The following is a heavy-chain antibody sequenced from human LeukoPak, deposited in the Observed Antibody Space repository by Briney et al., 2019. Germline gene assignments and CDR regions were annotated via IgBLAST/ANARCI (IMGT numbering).Heavy chain of an antibody. CDR1: GGSISSSNYY. CDR2: IYHSGST. J-gene: IGHJ3*02. CDR3: ARCPMIVGRAFDI. V-gene: IGHV4-39*02. Sequence: SETLSLTCTVSGGSISSSNYYWGWIRQPPGKGLEWIGNIYHSGSTSYNPSLESRVTISVDTSKNHFSLKLTSVTATDTAVYSCARCPMIVGRAFDIWGQGTVVTVSS. D-gene: IGHD3-22*01.